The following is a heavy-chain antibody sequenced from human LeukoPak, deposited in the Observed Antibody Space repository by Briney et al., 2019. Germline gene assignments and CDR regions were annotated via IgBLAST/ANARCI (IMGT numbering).Heavy chain of an antibody. Sequence: GGSLRLSCAASGFTFSKAWMSWVRQAPGKGLEWVGRIQSKTDSGTTDYAAPVKGRFTISRDDSKNTLYLQMNSLKTEDTAVYYCTTEGVLTGDGEMDYWGQGTLVTVSS. CDR3: TTEGVLTGDGEMDY. CDR1: GFTFSKAW. V-gene: IGHV3-15*01. D-gene: IGHD7-27*01. CDR2: IQSKTDSGTT. J-gene: IGHJ4*02.